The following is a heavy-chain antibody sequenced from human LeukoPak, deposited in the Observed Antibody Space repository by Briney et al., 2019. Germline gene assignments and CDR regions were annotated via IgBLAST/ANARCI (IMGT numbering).Heavy chain of an antibody. CDR1: GLTFSTYA. J-gene: IGHJ6*03. D-gene: IGHD4/OR15-4a*01. CDR3: ATDPPYGGYYFQYYMDV. Sequence: GGSLRLSCAASGLTFSTYAMSWVRQAPRKGLAWVSSLSGSGATTYYADSVKGRFTISRDNSKNTLYLQMNSLRAEDTAVYYCATDPPYGGYYFQYYMDVWGKGTTVTVSS. V-gene: IGHV3-23*01. CDR2: LSGSGATT.